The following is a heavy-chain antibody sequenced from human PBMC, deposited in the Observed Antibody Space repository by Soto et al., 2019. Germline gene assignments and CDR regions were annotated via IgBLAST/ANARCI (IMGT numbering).Heavy chain of an antibody. J-gene: IGHJ3*02. Sequence: SETLSLTCAVSGGSISSYYWSWIRQPPGKGLEWIGYIYYSGSTNYNPSLKSRVTISVDTSKNQFSLKLSSVTAADTAVYYCASGDYRRAFDIWGQGTMVTVSS. CDR1: GGSISSYY. CDR2: IYYSGST. CDR3: ASGDYRRAFDI. D-gene: IGHD4-17*01. V-gene: IGHV4-59*01.